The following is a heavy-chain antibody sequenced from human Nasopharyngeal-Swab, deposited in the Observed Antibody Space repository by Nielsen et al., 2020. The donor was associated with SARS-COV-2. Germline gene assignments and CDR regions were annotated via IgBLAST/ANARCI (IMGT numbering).Heavy chain of an antibody. CDR2: MNSDGSTI. CDR1: GFTFSSSW. Sequence: GESLKIPCAASGFTFSSSWMHWIRQDPGKGLVWVARMNSDGSTINYGDSVMGRFIISRDNAKNMLYLQMYSLRAEDTAVYYCATAGNYRFDNWGHGTLVTVSS. J-gene: IGHJ4*01. CDR3: ATAGNYRFDN. D-gene: IGHD3-16*02. V-gene: IGHV3-74*01.